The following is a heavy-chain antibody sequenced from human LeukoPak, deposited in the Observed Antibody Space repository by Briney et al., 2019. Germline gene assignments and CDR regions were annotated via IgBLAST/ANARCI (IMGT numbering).Heavy chain of an antibody. CDR2: INPIGGTT. CDR1: GYTFTGYY. J-gene: IGHJ4*02. CDR3: ARQQGLQNLNFDY. Sequence: EASVKVSCKASGYTFTGYYMHWVRQAPGQGLEWMGIINPIGGTTDYAQKFQGRVTMTRDTSTSTVYMELSSLRSEDTAVYYCARQQGLQNLNFDYWGQGTLVTVSS. V-gene: IGHV1-46*01. D-gene: IGHD4-11*01.